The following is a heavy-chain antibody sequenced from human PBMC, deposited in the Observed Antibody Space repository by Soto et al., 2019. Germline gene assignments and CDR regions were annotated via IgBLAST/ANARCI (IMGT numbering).Heavy chain of an antibody. CDR1: GFTFSSYA. J-gene: IGHJ6*02. V-gene: IGHV3-23*01. CDR3: AKDHFAYSSLEEDYYYYGMDV. D-gene: IGHD6-13*01. Sequence: PGGSLRLSCASSGFTFSSYAMSWVRQAPGKGLEWVSAISGSGGSTYYADSVKGRFTISRDNSKNTLYLQMNSLRAEDTAVYYCAKDHFAYSSLEEDYYYYGMDVWGQGTTVTVSS. CDR2: ISGSGGST.